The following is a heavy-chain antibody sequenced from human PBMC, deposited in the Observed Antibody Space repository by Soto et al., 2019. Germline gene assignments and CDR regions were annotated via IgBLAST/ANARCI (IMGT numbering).Heavy chain of an antibody. D-gene: IGHD3-3*01. CDR1: GGTFSSYA. CDR3: ARVSEGYYVFWGGYRFYY. CDR2: IIPIFGTA. J-gene: IGHJ4*02. Sequence: SVKVSCKASGGTFSSYAISWVRQAPGQGLEWMGGIIPIFGTANYAQKFQGRVTITADESTSTAYMELSSLRSEDTAVYYCARVSEGYYVFWGGYRFYYGGRGPRVTVPS. V-gene: IGHV1-69*13.